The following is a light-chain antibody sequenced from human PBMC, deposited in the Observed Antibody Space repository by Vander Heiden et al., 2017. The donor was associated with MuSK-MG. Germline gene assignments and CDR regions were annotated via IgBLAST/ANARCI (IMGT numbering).Light chain of an antibody. CDR1: QGIRDD. Sequence: AIQISQSPSSLSASVGDRITITCRASQGIRDDLVWFQQKPGQAPKLLIYSASTLHSGVPSRFSGSGFYTDFTLTISSLQPEDLATYYCLQDNGYPWTFGQGTKVEVK. CDR3: LQDNGYPWT. CDR2: SAS. J-gene: IGKJ1*01. V-gene: IGKV1-6*01.